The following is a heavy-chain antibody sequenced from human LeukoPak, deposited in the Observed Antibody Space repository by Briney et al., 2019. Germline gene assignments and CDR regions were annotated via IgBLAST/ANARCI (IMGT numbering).Heavy chain of an antibody. V-gene: IGHV4-31*03. J-gene: IGHJ6*02. CDR2: IYYSGST. CDR1: GGSISSGGYY. Sequence: PSQTLSLTCTVSGGSISSGGYYWSWIRQHPGKSLEWIGYIYYSGSTYYNPSLKSRVTISVDTSKNQFSLKLSSVTAADTAVYYCARDAPLRVYGDYSAGLDVWGQGTTVTVSS. CDR3: ARDAPLRVYGDYSAGLDV. D-gene: IGHD4-17*01.